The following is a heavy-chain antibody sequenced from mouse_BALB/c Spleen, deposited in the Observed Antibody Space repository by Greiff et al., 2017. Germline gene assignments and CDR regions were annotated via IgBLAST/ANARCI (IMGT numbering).Heavy chain of an antibody. CDR3: ARGTTMITRGFAY. Sequence: EVQLQQSGAELVKPGASVKLSCTASGFNIKDTYMHWVKQRPEQGLEWIGRIDPANGNTKYDPKFQGKATITADTSSNTAYLQLSSLTSEDTAVYYCARGTTMITRGFAYWGQGTLVTVSA. D-gene: IGHD2-4*01. CDR1: GFNIKDTY. CDR2: IDPANGNT. J-gene: IGHJ3*01. V-gene: IGHV14-3*02.